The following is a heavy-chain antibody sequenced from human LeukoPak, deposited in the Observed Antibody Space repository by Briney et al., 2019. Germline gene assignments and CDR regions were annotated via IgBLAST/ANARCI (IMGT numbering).Heavy chain of an antibody. V-gene: IGHV4-34*01. CDR1: GGSFSGYY. Sequence: SETLSLTCAVYGGSFSGYYWSWIRQPPGKRLEWIGEINHSGSTNYNPSLKSRVTISVATSKNQFSLKLSSGTAADTAVYYCARHPDYDCWSGPLGYYYMDVWGKGTTVTVSS. CDR2: INHSGST. J-gene: IGHJ6*03. D-gene: IGHD3-3*01. CDR3: ARHPDYDCWSGPLGYYYMDV.